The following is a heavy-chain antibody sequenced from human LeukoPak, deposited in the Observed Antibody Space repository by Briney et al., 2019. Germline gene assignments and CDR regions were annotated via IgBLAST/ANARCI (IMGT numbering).Heavy chain of an antibody. CDR2: ISGSGGST. CDR1: GFTFSSYA. CDR3: AKDFPTYCSSTSCYSIDY. V-gene: IGHV3-23*01. J-gene: IGHJ4*02. D-gene: IGHD2-2*01. Sequence: GGSLRLSCAASGFTFSSYAMSWVRQAPGKGLEWVSAISGSGGSTYYADSVKGRFTISRDNSKNTLYLQMNSPRAEDTAVYYCAKDFPTYCSSTSCYSIDYWGQGTLVTVSS.